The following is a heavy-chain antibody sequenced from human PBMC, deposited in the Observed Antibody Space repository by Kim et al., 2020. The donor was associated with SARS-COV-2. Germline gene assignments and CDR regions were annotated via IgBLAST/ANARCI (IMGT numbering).Heavy chain of an antibody. D-gene: IGHD1-1*01. CDR3: AKVEGGYYNYAMDV. Sequence: GGSLRLSCAVPGFTFRNYAMSWVRQAPGKGLEWVSVISGSGGYTYYADSVKGRFTIPRDNSKNTLYLQMNSLRAEDTAVYYCAKVEGGYYNYAMDVWGQGTTVTVSS. V-gene: IGHV3-23*01. CDR1: GFTFRNYA. J-gene: IGHJ6*02. CDR2: ISGSGGYT.